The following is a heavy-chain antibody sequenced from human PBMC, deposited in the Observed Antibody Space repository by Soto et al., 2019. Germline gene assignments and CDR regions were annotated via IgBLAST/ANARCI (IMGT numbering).Heavy chain of an antibody. V-gene: IGHV3-9*01. D-gene: IGHD2-15*01. CDR2: ISGKSASI. Sequence: EVQLVESGGDLVQPGRSLRLSCAASGFSFGDYGMHWVRQAPGKGLEWVSGISGKSASIGYADSVKGRFTISRDNAKNLLYLQMNSLSAEDTDLYHCAKSRGGTANGLDVWGQGTTVTVSS. CDR1: GFSFGDYG. J-gene: IGHJ6*02. CDR3: AKSRGGTANGLDV.